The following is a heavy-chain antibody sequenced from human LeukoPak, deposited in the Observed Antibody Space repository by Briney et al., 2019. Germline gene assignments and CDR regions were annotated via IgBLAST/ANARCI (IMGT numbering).Heavy chain of an antibody. CDR2: IYTSGST. J-gene: IGHJ5*02. CDR3: ARGGWFRFDP. CDR1: GGSISSYY. V-gene: IGHV4-4*07. Sequence: SETLSLTCTVSGGSISSYYWSWIRQPAGKGVEWIGRIYTSGSTNYNPSLKSRFTMSVDPSKNQFSLKLSSVTAADTAVYYCARGGWFRFDPWGQGTLVTVSS. D-gene: IGHD2-15*01.